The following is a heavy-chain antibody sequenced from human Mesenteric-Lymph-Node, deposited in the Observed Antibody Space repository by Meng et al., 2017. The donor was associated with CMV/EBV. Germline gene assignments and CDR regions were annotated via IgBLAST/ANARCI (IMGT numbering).Heavy chain of an antibody. CDR2: VHHSGTP. V-gene: IGHV4-39*01. D-gene: IGHD3-22*01. J-gene: IGHJ4*02. CDR3: ARRGNYDSDYSEY. CDR1: GDSISNSTYY. Sequence: LHLQESCPGLGKPPETLSLSCIVSGDSISNSTYYWTWIRQPPGTGLEWIGSVHHSGTPYYNPSLKGRITISVDTSANLFSLRLTTVTAADTATYYCARRGNYDSDYSEYWGQGTLVTVSS.